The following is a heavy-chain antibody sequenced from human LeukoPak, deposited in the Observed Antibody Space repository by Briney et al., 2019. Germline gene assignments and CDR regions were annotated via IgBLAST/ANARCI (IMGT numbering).Heavy chain of an antibody. CDR1: GYTFTSYG. Sequence: ASVKVSCKASGYTFTSYGISWVRQAPGQGLEWMGWISAYNDNTNYAQKLQGRVTMTTDTSTSTAYMELRSLRSDDTAVYYCARGPEYCSSTSCYLAEYFQHWGQGTLVTVSS. CDR3: ARGPEYCSSTSCYLAEYFQH. CDR2: ISAYNDNT. J-gene: IGHJ1*01. D-gene: IGHD2-2*01. V-gene: IGHV1-18*01.